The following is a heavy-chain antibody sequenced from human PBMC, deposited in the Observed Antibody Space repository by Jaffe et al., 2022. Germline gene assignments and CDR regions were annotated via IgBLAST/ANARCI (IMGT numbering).Heavy chain of an antibody. V-gene: IGHV3-66*02. CDR3: ARGFSAPYYYDSSGSARYLDY. D-gene: IGHD3-22*01. Sequence: EVQLVESGGGLVQPGGSLRLSCAASGFTVSSNYMSWVRQAPGKGLEWVSVIYSGGSTYYADSVKGRFTISRDNSKNTLYLQMNSLRAEDTAVYYCARGFSAPYYYDSSGSARYLDYWGQGTLVTVSS. CDR1: GFTVSSNY. CDR2: IYSGGST. J-gene: IGHJ4*02.